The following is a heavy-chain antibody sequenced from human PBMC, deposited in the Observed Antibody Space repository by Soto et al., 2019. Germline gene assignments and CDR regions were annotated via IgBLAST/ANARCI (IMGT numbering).Heavy chain of an antibody. CDR3: AKVDSSSVDY. CDR1: GFTFSSYG. J-gene: IGHJ4*02. V-gene: IGHV3-30*18. Sequence: GGSLRLSCAASGFTFSSYGMHWVRQAPGKGLEWVAVISYDGSNKYYADSAKGRFSISRDNSKNTLYLQMNSLRAEDTAVYYCAKVDSSSVDYWGQGTLVTVSS. D-gene: IGHD6-6*01. CDR2: ISYDGSNK.